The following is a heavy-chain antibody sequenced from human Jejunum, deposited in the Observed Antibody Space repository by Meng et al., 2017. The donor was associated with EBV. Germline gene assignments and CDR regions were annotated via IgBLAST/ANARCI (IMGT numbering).Heavy chain of an antibody. Sequence: QVQLQESGPGLVQPSXXLSLPCTVSGGSINSKNWWHWVRQAPGKGLEWIGEIDHSGSTHYNPSLKSRVTISLGTSMNQFSLELTSPTAADTAVYYCARDSQYLARGYFDYWGQGALVTVSS. D-gene: IGHD2/OR15-2a*01. V-gene: IGHV4-4*02. CDR2: IDHSGST. CDR1: GGSINSKNW. CDR3: ARDSQYLARGYFDY. J-gene: IGHJ4*02.